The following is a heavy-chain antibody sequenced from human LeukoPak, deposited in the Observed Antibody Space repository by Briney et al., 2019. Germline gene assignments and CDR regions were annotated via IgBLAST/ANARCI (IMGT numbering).Heavy chain of an antibody. CDR1: GFTFNTYS. V-gene: IGHV3-21*04. Sequence: GGSLRLSCAASGFTFNTYSMNWVRQAPGKGLEWVSSISSSSSYIYYADSVKGRFTISRDNAKNSLYLQMNGLRAEDTAVYYCARATTISGWYFFDAGWGQGTLVTVSS. CDR2: ISSSSSYI. D-gene: IGHD6-19*01. CDR3: ARATTISGWYFFDAG. J-gene: IGHJ4*02.